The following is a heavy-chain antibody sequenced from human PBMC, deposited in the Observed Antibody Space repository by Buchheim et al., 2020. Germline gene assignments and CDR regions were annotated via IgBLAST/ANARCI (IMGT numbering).Heavy chain of an antibody. D-gene: IGHD1-26*01. CDR3: ARGGMVARPPPDY. V-gene: IGHV3-21*01. J-gene: IGHJ4*02. CDR2: ISSSSNYI. CDR1: GFTFNSYS. Sequence: EVQLVESGGGLVKPGGSLRLSCAASGFTFNSYSMNWVRQAPGKGLEWVSSISSSSNYIYNADSVKGRFTISRDNAKNSRYLQMNSLRAEDTAVYYCARGGMVARPPPDYWGQGTL.